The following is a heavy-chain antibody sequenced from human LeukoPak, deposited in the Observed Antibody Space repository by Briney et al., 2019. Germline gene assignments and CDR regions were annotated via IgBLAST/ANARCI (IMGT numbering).Heavy chain of an antibody. Sequence: SVKVSCKTSGGTFNNYAINWARQAPGQGLEWVGGVLPIFGAPASAQKFQGRVTFSTDASADTVYMEMSSLTSEDTAVYYCANYFDYYAAFDVWGQGTMVTVSS. V-gene: IGHV1-69*05. CDR3: ANYFDYYAAFDV. D-gene: IGHD3-22*01. CDR2: VLPIFGAP. CDR1: GGTFNNYA. J-gene: IGHJ3*01.